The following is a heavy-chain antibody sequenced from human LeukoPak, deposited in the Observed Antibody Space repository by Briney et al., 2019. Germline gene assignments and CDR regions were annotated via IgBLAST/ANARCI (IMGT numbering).Heavy chain of an antibody. V-gene: IGHV4-34*01. CDR1: GGSLSGYY. Sequence: SETLSLTCAVYGGSLSGYYWSWIRQPPGKGLEWIGEINHSGSTNYNPSLKSRVTISVDTSKNQFSLKLSSVTAADTAVYYCARGEVGANYYFDYWGQGTLVTASS. J-gene: IGHJ4*02. D-gene: IGHD1-26*01. CDR2: INHSGST. CDR3: ARGEVGANYYFDY.